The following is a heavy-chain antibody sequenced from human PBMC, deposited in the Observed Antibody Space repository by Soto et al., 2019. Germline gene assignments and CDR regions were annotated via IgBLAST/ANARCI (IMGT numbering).Heavy chain of an antibody. CDR2: ISSSSSTI. J-gene: IGHJ4*02. D-gene: IGHD3-16*02. Sequence: GGSLRLSCAASGFTFSSYSMNWVRQAPGKGLEWVSYISSSSSTIYYADSVKGRFTISRDNAKNSLYLQMNSLRAEDTAVYYCARVALGITFGGVIVSIDYWGQGTLVTVSS. V-gene: IGHV3-48*01. CDR1: GFTFSSYS. CDR3: ARVALGITFGGVIVSIDY.